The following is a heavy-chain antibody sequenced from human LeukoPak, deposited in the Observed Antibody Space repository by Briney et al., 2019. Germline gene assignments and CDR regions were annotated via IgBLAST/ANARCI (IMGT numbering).Heavy chain of an antibody. CDR2: ISYDGSNK. CDR3: AKEGESYDILTGYFPVDY. D-gene: IGHD3-9*01. J-gene: IGHJ4*02. V-gene: IGHV3-30*18. Sequence: PGGSLRLSCAASGFTFSSYGMHWVRQAPGKGLEWVAVISYDGSNKYYADSVKGRFTIPRDNSKNTLYLQMNSLRAEDTAVYYCAKEGESYDILTGYFPVDYWGQGTLVTVSS. CDR1: GFTFSSYG.